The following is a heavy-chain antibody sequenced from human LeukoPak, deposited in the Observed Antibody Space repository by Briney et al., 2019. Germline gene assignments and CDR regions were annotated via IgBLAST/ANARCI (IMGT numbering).Heavy chain of an antibody. CDR2: IYYSGST. J-gene: IGHJ4*02. Sequence: SQTLSLTCTVSGGSISSGVFYWSWIRQHPGKGLEWIGYIYYSGSTYYNPSLKSRVTISVDTSKNQFSLKLSSVTAADTAVYYCARARGGTVTTSPFDYWGQGTLVTVSS. V-gene: IGHV4-31*03. CDR3: ARARGGTVTTSPFDY. CDR1: GGSISSGVFY. D-gene: IGHD4-17*01.